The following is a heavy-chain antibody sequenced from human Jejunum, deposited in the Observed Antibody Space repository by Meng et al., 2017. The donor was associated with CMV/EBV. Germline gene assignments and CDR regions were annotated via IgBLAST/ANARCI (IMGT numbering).Heavy chain of an antibody. CDR1: GYTFPNYD. Sequence: SGYTFPNYDITWVRPATGQGLEWMGWMNPPSGNTGSAQKFQGRVILTRDISISTAYMELSNLRSEDSAIYYCARDYGGNSGWFDPWGQGTLVTVSS. V-gene: IGHV1-8*01. J-gene: IGHJ5*02. CDR2: MNPPSGNT. CDR3: ARDYGGNSGWFDP. D-gene: IGHD4-23*01.